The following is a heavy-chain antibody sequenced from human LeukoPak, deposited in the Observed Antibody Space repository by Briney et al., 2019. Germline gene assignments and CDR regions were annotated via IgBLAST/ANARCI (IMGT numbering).Heavy chain of an antibody. J-gene: IGHJ6*03. V-gene: IGHV1-69*13. CDR2: IIPIFGTA. D-gene: IGHD3-10*01. Sequence: SVKVSCKASGGTFSSYAISWVRQAPGQGLEWVGQIIPIFGTANYAQKFQGRVTITADQSTSTVYMELSSLRSEDKAVYYCAREGGGSGSYGYYYYMDVWGKGTTVTISS. CDR1: GGTFSSYA. CDR3: AREGGGSGSYGYYYYMDV.